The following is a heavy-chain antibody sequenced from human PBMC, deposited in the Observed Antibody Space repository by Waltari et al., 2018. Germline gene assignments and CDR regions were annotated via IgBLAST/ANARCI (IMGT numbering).Heavy chain of an antibody. CDR1: GGSFSGYY. CDR3: ARGGGEVNGRGRYDYIWGSYRYPDY. Sequence: QVQLQQWGAGLLKPSETLSLTCAVYGGSFSGYYWSWIRQPPGKGLEWIGEINHSGSTNYNPYLKSRVTISGDTSKNQFSLKLSSVTAADTAVYYCARGGGEVNGRGRYDYIWGSYRYPDYWGQGTLVTVSS. CDR2: INHSGST. D-gene: IGHD3-16*02. J-gene: IGHJ4*02. V-gene: IGHV4-34*01.